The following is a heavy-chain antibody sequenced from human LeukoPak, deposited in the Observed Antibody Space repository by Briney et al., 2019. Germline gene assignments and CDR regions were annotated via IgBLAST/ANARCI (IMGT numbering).Heavy chain of an antibody. CDR1: DFAFSSEA. V-gene: IGHV3-23*01. J-gene: IGHJ4*02. CDR3: TKVRSGSSSWALRVFDY. D-gene: IGHD6-13*01. Sequence: GGSLRLSCAASDFAFSSEAMGWVRQLPGGGLEWVSTISPAGGTTYYAESMKGRFTISRDNSKSTLFLQMNSLRVEDTAVYYCTKVRSGSSSWALRVFDYWGQGALVTVSS. CDR2: ISPAGGTT.